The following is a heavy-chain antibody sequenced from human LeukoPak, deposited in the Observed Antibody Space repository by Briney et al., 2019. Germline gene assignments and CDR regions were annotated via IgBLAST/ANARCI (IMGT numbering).Heavy chain of an antibody. J-gene: IGHJ1*01. CDR2: INHSGST. V-gene: IGHV4-34*01. CDR1: GGSFSGYY. D-gene: IGHD3-3*01. Sequence: PSETLSLTCAVYGGSFSGYYWSWIRQPPGKGLEWIGEINHSGSTNYNPSLKSRVTISVDTSKNQFSLKLSSVTAADTAVYYCARGSITIFGVVISAEYFQHWGQGTLVTVSS. CDR3: ARGSITIFGVVISAEYFQH.